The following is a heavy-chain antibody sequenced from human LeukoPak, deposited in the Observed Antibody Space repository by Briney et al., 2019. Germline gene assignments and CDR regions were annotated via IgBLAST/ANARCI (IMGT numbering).Heavy chain of an antibody. CDR2: INPNTGGT. CDR3: ARDVLLAVPALDY. D-gene: IGHD6-19*01. J-gene: IGHJ4*02. V-gene: IGHV1-2*02. CDR1: GYTLTELS. Sequence: ASVKVSCKVSGYTLTELSMHWVRQAPGKGLEWMGWINPNTGGTSYAQKFQGRVTMTRDTSISTAYMELSSLRSDDTAMYYCARDVLLAVPALDYWGQGTLVTVSS.